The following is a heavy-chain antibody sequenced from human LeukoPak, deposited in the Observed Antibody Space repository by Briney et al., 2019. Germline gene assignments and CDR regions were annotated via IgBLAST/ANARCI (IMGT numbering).Heavy chain of an antibody. CDR3: ARNLPSSGWFIG. CDR2: MNANSGDT. J-gene: IGHJ4*02. Sequence: GASVKVSCKASGYTFTSYDINWVRQATGQGLEWMGWMNANSGDTGYAQKFQGRVTMTRDTSISTAYMELSSLRSEDTAVYYCARNLPSSGWFIGRGQGTLVTVSS. V-gene: IGHV1-8*01. D-gene: IGHD6-19*01. CDR1: GYTFTSYD.